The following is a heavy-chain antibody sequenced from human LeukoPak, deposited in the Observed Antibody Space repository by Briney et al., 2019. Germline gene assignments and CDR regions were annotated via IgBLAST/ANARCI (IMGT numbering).Heavy chain of an antibody. CDR3: AKGLAMYYFDC. J-gene: IGHJ4*02. V-gene: IGHV3-9*01. CDR1: GFDFSSYG. CDR2: ISWNSGSI. Sequence: GGSLRLSCAASGFDFSSYGMHWVRQAPGKGLEWVSGISWNSGSIGYADSVKGRFTISRDNVRNSLYLQMNSLRAEDTALYYCAKGLAMYYFDCWGQGTLVTVSS. D-gene: IGHD2-2*01.